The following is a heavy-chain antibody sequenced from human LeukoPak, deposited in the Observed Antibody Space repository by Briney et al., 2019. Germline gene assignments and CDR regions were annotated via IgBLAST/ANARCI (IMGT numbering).Heavy chain of an antibody. CDR3: ARGSSWYDLDY. CDR1: GGSFSGYY. D-gene: IGHD6-13*01. J-gene: IGHJ4*02. V-gene: IGHV4-34*01. Sequence: PSETLSLTCAVYGGSFSGYYWSWLRQPPGKGLEWIGEINHSGSTNYNPSLKSRVTISVDTSKNQFSLKLSSVTAADTAVYYCARGSSWYDLDYWGQGTLVTVSS. CDR2: INHSGST.